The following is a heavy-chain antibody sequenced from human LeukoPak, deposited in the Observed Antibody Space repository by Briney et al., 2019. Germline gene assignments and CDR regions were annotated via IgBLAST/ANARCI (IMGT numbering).Heavy chain of an antibody. CDR2: IIPIFGTA. J-gene: IGHJ4*02. V-gene: IGHV1-69*13. CDR3: ARESASGYSYGYQCYFDY. D-gene: IGHD5-18*01. Sequence: GASVKVSCKASGGTFSSYAISWVRQAPGQGLEWVGGIIPIFGTANYAQKFQGRVTITADESTSTAYMELSSLRSEDTAVYYCARESASGYSYGYQCYFDYRGQGTLVTVSS. CDR1: GGTFSSYA.